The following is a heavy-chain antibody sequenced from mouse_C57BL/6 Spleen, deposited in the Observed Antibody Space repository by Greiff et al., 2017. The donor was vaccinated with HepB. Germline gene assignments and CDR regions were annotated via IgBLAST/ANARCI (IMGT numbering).Heavy chain of an antibody. Sequence: EVQLVESGPGLVKPSQSLSLTCSVTGYSITSGYYWNWIRQFPGNKLEWMGYISYDGSNNYNPSLKNRISITRDTSKNQFFLKLNSVTTEDTATYYCARRDDVGAMDYWGQGTSVTVSS. CDR3: ARRDDVGAMDY. J-gene: IGHJ4*01. V-gene: IGHV3-6*01. CDR1: GYSITSGYY. CDR2: ISYDGSN. D-gene: IGHD2-12*01.